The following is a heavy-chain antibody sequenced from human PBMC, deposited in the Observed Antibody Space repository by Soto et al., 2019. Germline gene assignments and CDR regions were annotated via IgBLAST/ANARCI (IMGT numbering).Heavy chain of an antibody. Sequence: QVQLQESGPGLVKPSQTLSLTCTVSGGSISSGDYYWSWIRQPPGKGLEWIGYIYYSGSTYYNPSLKSRVTISVDTSKNQFSLKLSSVTAADTAVYYCARERYCTNGVCYTHDAFDIWGQGTMVTVSS. CDR3: ARERYCTNGVCYTHDAFDI. V-gene: IGHV4-30-4*01. CDR2: IYYSGST. D-gene: IGHD2-8*01. CDR1: GGSISSGDYY. J-gene: IGHJ3*02.